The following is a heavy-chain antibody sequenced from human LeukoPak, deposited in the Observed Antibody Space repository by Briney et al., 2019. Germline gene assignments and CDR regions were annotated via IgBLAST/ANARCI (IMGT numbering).Heavy chain of an antibody. J-gene: IGHJ6*02. CDR1: GFTFSSYW. Sequence: GGSLRLSCAASGFTFSSYWMSWVRQAPGKGLEWVANIKQDGSEKYVDSVKGRFTISRDNDKNSLYLQMNSLRVEDTAVYYCARAYYDFWSGYYYYYYYGMDVWGQGTTVTVSS. CDR3: ARAYYDFWSGYYYYYYYGMDV. CDR2: IKQDGSEK. V-gene: IGHV3-7*04. D-gene: IGHD3-3*01.